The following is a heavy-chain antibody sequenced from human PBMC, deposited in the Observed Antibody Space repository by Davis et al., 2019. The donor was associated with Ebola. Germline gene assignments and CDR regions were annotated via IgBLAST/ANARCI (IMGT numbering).Heavy chain of an antibody. J-gene: IGHJ4*02. CDR3: AGQVRYSNWWPTFDY. V-gene: IGHV4-39*01. D-gene: IGHD6-13*01. Sequence: MPSETLSLTCSVSGGPISSSSYFWGWVRQPPGKGLEWIGSTYFSGSIYYKPSLKSRVTTSVDTTRNQFSLRLNAVTAADTAVYYCAGQVRYSNWWPTFDYWGQGILVTVSS. CDR1: GGPISSSSYF. CDR2: TYFSGSI.